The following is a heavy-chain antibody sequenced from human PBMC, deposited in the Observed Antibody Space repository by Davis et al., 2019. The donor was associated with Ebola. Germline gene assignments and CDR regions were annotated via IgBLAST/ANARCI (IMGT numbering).Heavy chain of an antibody. CDR1: GFTFDDYA. J-gene: IGHJ5*02. V-gene: IGHV3-20*01. D-gene: IGHD3-9*01. CDR2: INWNGGST. Sequence: GESLKISCAASGFTFDDYAMTWVRQVPGKGLEWVSGINWNGGSTGYVDSVKGRFTISRDNAKNSLYLQMKRRRVDDTALYHCAGVNAVTGYTRFNAWGQGTLVTVSS. CDR3: AGVNAVTGYTRFNA.